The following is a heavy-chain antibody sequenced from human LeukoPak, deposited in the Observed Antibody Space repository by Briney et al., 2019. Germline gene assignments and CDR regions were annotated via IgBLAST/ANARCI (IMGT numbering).Heavy chain of an antibody. CDR2: IYYTGKT. CDR1: GGSINNYY. D-gene: IGHD3-16*01. V-gene: IGHV4-59*08. Sequence: SETLSLTCTVSGGSINNYYWTWIRPPPGKGLEWIGSIYYTGKTTYNPAFKSRVTITVDTSKNQFSLNLSSVTAADTAVYYCAKFEGLGGPRYYFDFWGQGTLVTVSS. CDR3: AKFEGLGGPRYYFDF. J-gene: IGHJ4*02.